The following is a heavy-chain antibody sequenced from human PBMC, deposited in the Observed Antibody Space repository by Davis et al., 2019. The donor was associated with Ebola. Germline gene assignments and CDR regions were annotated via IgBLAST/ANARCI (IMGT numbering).Heavy chain of an antibody. CDR3: ARTGYSSSWVPTVGFDY. J-gene: IGHJ4*02. CDR2: IYPGDSDT. D-gene: IGHD6-13*01. CDR1: GYSFTSYW. V-gene: IGHV5-51*01. Sequence: GGSLRLSCKGSGYSFTSYWIGWARQMPGKGLEWMGIIYPGDSDTRYSPSFQGQVTISADKSISTAYLQWSSLKASDTAMYYCARTGYSSSWVPTVGFDYWGQGTLVTVSS.